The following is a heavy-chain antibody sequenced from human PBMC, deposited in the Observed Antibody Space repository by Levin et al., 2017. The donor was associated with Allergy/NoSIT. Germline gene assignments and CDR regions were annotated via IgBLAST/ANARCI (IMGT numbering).Heavy chain of an antibody. J-gene: IGHJ4*02. D-gene: IGHD5-24*01. CDR1: GFTFDDYA. Sequence: GGSLRLSCAASGFTFDDYAMHWVRQAPGKGLEWVSGISWNSGSIGYADSVKGRFTISRDNAKNSLYLQMNSLRAEDTALYYCAKSHGYNDNYFDYWGQGTLVTVSS. CDR3: AKSHGYNDNYFDY. CDR2: ISWNSGSI. V-gene: IGHV3-9*01.